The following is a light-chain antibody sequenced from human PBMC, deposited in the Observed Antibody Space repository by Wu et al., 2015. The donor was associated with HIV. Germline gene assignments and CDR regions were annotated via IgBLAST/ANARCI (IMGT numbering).Light chain of an antibody. J-gene: IGKJ1*01. CDR3: QQYNNWPPWT. V-gene: IGKV3-20*01. CDR2: RVS. CDR1: EFISSSM. Sequence: EIVLTQSPGSLSLSPGESATLSCRTSEFISSSMLAWYQQKPGQAPRLLIYRVSSRATGIPDRFSGSGSGTDFTLTISRLEPEDFAVYYCQQYNNWPPWTFGQGTKVEIK.